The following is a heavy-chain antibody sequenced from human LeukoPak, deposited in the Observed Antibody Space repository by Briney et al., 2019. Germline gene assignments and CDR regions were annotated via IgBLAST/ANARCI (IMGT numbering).Heavy chain of an antibody. J-gene: IGHJ5*02. CDR3: ARGPELLYRWFDP. Sequence: SETLSLTCTVSGGSISSYYWSWIRQPPGKGLEWIGYIYYSGSTNYNPSLKSRVTISVDTSKNQFSLKLSSVTAADTAVYYCARGPELLYRWFDPWGQGTLVTVSS. CDR2: IYYSGST. V-gene: IGHV4-59*01. D-gene: IGHD1-26*01. CDR1: GGSISSYY.